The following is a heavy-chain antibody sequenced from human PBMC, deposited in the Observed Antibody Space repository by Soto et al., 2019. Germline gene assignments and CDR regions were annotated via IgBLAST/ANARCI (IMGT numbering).Heavy chain of an antibody. J-gene: IGHJ6*02. CDR1: GDTFSSYA. V-gene: IGHV1-69*12. CDR3: AREATDLLDV. Sequence: QVQLVQSGAEVKKPGSSVKVSCNASGDTFSSYAITWVRQAPGQGLEWMGGIIPMFGTTNYAQKFQGRVTITADESTTMTIAYMELGSLRSEDTAIYYCAREATDLLDVWGQGTTVTVSS. CDR2: IIPMFGTT. D-gene: IGHD5-12*01.